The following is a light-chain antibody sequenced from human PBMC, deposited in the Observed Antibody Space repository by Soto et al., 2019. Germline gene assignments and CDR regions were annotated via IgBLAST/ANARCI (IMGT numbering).Light chain of an antibody. CDR3: QQYNSYSQGWT. J-gene: IGKJ1*01. CDR2: DAS. CDR1: QSISSS. Sequence: DIQMTQSPSTLSASVGDRVTITCRASQSISSSLAWYQQKPGKAPKLLIYDASSLESGVPSRFSGSGSGTEFTLTISSLQPDDFATYYCQQYNSYSQGWTFGQGTKVDIK. V-gene: IGKV1-5*01.